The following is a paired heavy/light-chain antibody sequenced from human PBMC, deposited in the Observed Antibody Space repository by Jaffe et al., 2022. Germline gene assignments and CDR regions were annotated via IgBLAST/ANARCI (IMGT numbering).Light chain of an antibody. V-gene: IGKV3-15*01. Sequence: EIVMTQSPATLSVSPGERATLSCRASQSVSSDLAWYQQRPGQAPRLLIYGASIRATGIPARFSGSGSGTYFTLTISSLQSEDFAVYYCQHYNGWPPWTFGQGTKVEVK. CDR2: GAS. CDR1: QSVSSD. J-gene: IGKJ1*01. CDR3: QHYNGWPPWT.
Heavy chain of an antibody. CDR1: GFTFSTYS. D-gene: IGHD4-17*01. CDR3: AKSTVTPPDS. Sequence: EVQLVESGGGLVQPGGSLRLSCTASGFTFSTYSMNWVRQSPGKAPEWLSYISGDSTTIYYADSVKGRFTISRDNAKNSLYLQMDSLRAEDTALYYCAKSTVTPPDSWGQGTLVTVSS. CDR2: ISGDSTTI. V-gene: IGHV3-48*01. J-gene: IGHJ4*02.